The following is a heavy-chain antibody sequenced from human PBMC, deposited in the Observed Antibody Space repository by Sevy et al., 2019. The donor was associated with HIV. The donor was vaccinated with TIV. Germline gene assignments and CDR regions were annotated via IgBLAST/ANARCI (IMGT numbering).Heavy chain of an antibody. Sequence: GSLRLSCTASGFIFGDYGMSWVRQAPGKGLEWIANIYYNGHINYNPSLKSRVTLSLDTSKNQFSLRLSSVTAADTPMYYCAGENAWGRGYSWGQGTLVTVSS. V-gene: IGHV4-59*08. CDR1: GFIFGDYG. J-gene: IGHJ4*02. CDR3: AGENAWGRGYS. D-gene: IGHD1-26*01. CDR2: IYYNGHI.